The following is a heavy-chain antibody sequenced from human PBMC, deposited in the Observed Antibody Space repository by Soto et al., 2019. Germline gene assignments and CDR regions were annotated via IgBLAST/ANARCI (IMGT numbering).Heavy chain of an antibody. J-gene: IGHJ6*02. CDR1: GYSFTSYW. Sequence: PGESLKISCKGSGYSFTSYWIGWVRQMPGKGLEWMGIIYPGDSDTRYSPSFQGQVTISADKSISTAYLQWSSLKASDTAMYYCARGGELSLPSDYYYGMDVWGQGTTVTVSS. CDR2: IYPGDSDT. D-gene: IGHD3-16*02. CDR3: ARGGELSLPSDYYYGMDV. V-gene: IGHV5-51*01.